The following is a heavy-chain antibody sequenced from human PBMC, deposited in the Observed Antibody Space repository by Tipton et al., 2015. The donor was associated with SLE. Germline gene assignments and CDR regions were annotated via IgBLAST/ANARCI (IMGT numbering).Heavy chain of an antibody. J-gene: IGHJ4*02. Sequence: TLSLTCNVSGVSISTYYWSWIRQPPGKGLEWIGYIYPTGSTNYNPSLKSRITISIDTSKNQFSLKLGSVTAADTAIYYCAGGLAVAGTRDYWGQGTLVTVSS. V-gene: IGHV4-4*08. CDR2: IYPTGST. CDR1: GVSISTYY. D-gene: IGHD6-19*01. CDR3: AGGLAVAGTRDY.